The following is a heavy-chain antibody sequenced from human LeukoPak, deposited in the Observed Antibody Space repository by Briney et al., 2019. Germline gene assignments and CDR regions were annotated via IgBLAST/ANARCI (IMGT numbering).Heavy chain of an antibody. CDR2: IVVGSGNT. D-gene: IGHD2-2*02. CDR1: GFTFTSSA. Sequence: ASVKVSCKASGFTFTSSAMQWVRQARGQRLEWIGWIVVGSGNTNYAQKFQERVTITRDMSTSTAYMELSSLRSEDTAVYYRAAALPEGCSSTSCYIDNWFDPWGQGTLVTVSS. V-gene: IGHV1-58*02. J-gene: IGHJ5*02. CDR3: AAALPEGCSSTSCYIDNWFDP.